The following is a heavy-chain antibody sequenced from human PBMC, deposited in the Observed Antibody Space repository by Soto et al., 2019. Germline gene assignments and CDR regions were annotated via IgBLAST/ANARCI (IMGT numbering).Heavy chain of an antibody. J-gene: IGHJ4*02. CDR1: GFTFGDYA. D-gene: IGHD3-3*01. CDR3: TRDYDFWTGYYDVGPSDY. Sequence: PVGSLSLSCTASGFTFGDYAMSWVRQAPGKGLEWVGFIRSKAYGGTTEYAASVKGRFTISRDDSKSIAYLQMNSLKTEDTAVYYCTRDYDFWTGYYDVGPSDYCGQGTMVTVSS. V-gene: IGHV3-49*04. CDR2: IRSKAYGGTT.